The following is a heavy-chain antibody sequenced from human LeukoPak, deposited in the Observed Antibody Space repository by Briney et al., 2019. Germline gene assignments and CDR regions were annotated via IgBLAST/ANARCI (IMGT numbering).Heavy chain of an antibody. CDR3: ARGGALTSFDS. D-gene: IGHD1-26*01. Sequence: ASVNVSCKASGFTFTSYCISWVRQAPGQGLEWMGWISAYNGKTNYAQKFQGRVTMTTDTSTSTAYMVLRSLRSGDTAVYYCARGGALTSFDSWGQGTLITVSS. J-gene: IGHJ4*02. CDR2: ISAYNGKT. CDR1: GFTFTSYC. V-gene: IGHV1-18*01.